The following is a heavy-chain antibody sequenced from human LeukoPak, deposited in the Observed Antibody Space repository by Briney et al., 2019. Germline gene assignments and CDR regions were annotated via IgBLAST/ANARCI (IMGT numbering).Heavy chain of an antibody. Sequence: PGGSLRLSCAASGFTFRNYGMSWVRQAPGKGLEWVSAISGSDGSIYYADSVKGRFTISRDNSKNTLYLQMNSLRPEDTAVYYCAKDSSGYSDYFDYWGQGTLVTVSS. CDR3: AKDSSGYSDYFDY. CDR2: ISGSDGSI. D-gene: IGHD3-22*01. V-gene: IGHV3-23*01. J-gene: IGHJ4*02. CDR1: GFTFRNYG.